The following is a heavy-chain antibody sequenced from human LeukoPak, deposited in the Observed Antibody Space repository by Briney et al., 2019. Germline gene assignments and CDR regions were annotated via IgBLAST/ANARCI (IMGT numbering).Heavy chain of an antibody. J-gene: IGHJ6*02. V-gene: IGHV3-11*01. D-gene: IGHD3-10*01. Sequence: GGSLRLSCAASGFTFSDYYMSWIRQAPGKGLEWVSYISSSGSTIYYADSVKGRFTISRDNAKSSLYLQMNSLRAEDTAVYYCARVRLWFGELNYYYYGMDVWGQGTTVTVSS. CDR1: GFTFSDYY. CDR3: ARVRLWFGELNYYYYGMDV. CDR2: ISSSGSTI.